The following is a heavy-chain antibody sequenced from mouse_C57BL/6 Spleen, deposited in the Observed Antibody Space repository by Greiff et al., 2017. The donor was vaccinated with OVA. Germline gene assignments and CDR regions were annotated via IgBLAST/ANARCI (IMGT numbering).Heavy chain of an antibody. D-gene: IGHD1-1*01. J-gene: IGHJ2*01. Sequence: VMLVESGPELVKPGASVKISCKASGYAFSSSWMNWVKQRPGKGLEWIGRIYPGDGDTNYNGKFKGKATLTADKSSSTAYMQLSSLTSEDSAVYFCARSYGSSPYYFDYWGQGTTLTVSS. CDR2: IYPGDGDT. CDR1: GYAFSSSW. V-gene: IGHV1-82*01. CDR3: ARSYGSSPYYFDY.